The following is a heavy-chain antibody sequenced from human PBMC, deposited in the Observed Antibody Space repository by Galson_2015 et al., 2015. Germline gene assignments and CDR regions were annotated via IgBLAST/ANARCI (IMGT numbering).Heavy chain of an antibody. V-gene: IGHV3-53*01. J-gene: IGHJ6*03. CDR2: IYSGGST. CDR3: ASGPAAPDYYYYMDV. CDR1: GFTVSSNY. Sequence: SLRLSCAASGFTVSSNYVSWVRQAPGKGLEWVSVIYSGGSTYYADSVKGRFTISRDNSKNTLYLQMNSLRAEDTAVYYCASGPAAPDYYYYMDVWGKGTTVTVSS. D-gene: IGHD2-2*01.